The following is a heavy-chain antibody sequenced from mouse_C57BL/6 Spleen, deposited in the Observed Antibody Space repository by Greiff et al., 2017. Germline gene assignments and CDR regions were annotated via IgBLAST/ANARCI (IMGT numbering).Heavy chain of an antibody. D-gene: IGHD1-1*02. V-gene: IGHV1-15*01. CDR1: GYTFTDYE. J-gene: IGHJ2*01. Sequence: VQLMASGAELVRPGASVTLSCKASGYTFTDYEMHWVKQTPVHGLEWIGAIDPENGGTASNQTFKGKAILTADKSSSTAYMALRILTSEDSAVYYCTRRLWWVYFYYWGQGTTLTVSS. CDR2: IDPENGGT. CDR3: TRRLWWVYFYY.